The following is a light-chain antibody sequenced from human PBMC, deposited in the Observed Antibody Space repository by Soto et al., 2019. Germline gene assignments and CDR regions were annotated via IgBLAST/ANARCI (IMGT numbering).Light chain of an antibody. CDR3: QPTFSTPLT. V-gene: IGKV1-39*01. Sequence: DIQMTQSPSSLSAPVGDGVTITCRASQSINSYLNWYQQKPGKAPNLLIYATSSLQSGVPPRFSGSGSGTHFTLNITSLLPEDSATYYSQPTFSTPLTFGEATKVPIK. J-gene: IGKJ4*01. CDR1: QSINSY. CDR2: ATS.